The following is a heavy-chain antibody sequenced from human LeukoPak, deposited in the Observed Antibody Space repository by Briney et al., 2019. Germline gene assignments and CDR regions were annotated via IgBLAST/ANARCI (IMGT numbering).Heavy chain of an antibody. CDR1: GGSVSSGTYY. CDR3: AREGAARNFDY. V-gene: IGHV4-61*02. Sequence: SQTLSLTCTVSGGSVSSGTYYWTWIRQPAGKGLEWIGRIYASGSTNFDPSLKSRVSISLGTSQNQFSLKLSSVTAADTAVYYCAREGAARNFDYWGQGILVTVSS. D-gene: IGHD6-6*01. J-gene: IGHJ4*02. CDR2: IYASGST.